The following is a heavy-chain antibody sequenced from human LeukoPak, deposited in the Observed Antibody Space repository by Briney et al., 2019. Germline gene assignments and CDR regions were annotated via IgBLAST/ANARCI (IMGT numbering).Heavy chain of an antibody. CDR2: IKQDGSEK. CDR3: ARDRGSSSWYHWFDP. V-gene: IGHV3-7*01. J-gene: IGHJ5*02. Sequence: GGSLRLSCAASGFTFSSYWMSWVRQAPGKGLEWVANIKQDGSEKYYVDSVKGRFTISRDKAKNSLYLQMNSLRAEDTAVYYCARDRGSSSWYHWFDPRGQGTLVTVSS. D-gene: IGHD6-13*01. CDR1: GFTFSSYW.